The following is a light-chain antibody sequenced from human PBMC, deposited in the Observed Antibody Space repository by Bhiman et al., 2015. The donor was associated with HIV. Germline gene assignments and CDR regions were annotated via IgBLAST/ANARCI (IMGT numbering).Light chain of an antibody. CDR1: NIGSKS. CDR2: YDS. V-gene: IGLV3-21*01. CDR3: QAWDSSTEV. Sequence: GSVAPGKTARITCGGNNIGSKSVHWYQRKPGQAPVLVIYYDSDRPSGIPERFSGSNSGNTATLTISGTQATDEADYYCQAWDSSTEVFGTGTKVTVL. J-gene: IGLJ1*01.